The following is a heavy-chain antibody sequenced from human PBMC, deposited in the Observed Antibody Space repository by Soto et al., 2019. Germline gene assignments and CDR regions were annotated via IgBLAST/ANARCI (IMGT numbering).Heavy chain of an antibody. D-gene: IGHD2-15*01. V-gene: IGHV3-33*01. Sequence: QVQLVESGGGVVQPGRSLRLSCAASGFTFSSYGMHWVRQAPGKGLEWVAVIWYDGSNKYYADSVKGRFTISRDNSKNTLYLKMNSLRAEDTAVYYCAIGGGLYCSGGSCYPYYYYGMDVWGQGTTVTVSS. J-gene: IGHJ6*02. CDR2: IWYDGSNK. CDR1: GFTFSSYG. CDR3: AIGGGLYCSGGSCYPYYYYGMDV.